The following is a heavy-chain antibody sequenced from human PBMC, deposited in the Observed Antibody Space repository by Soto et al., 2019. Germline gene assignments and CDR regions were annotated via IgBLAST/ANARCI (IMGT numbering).Heavy chain of an antibody. Sequence: QVQLVESGGGVVQPGRSLRLSCAASGFTFSSYAMHWVRQAPGKGLEWVAVISYDGSNKYYADSVKGRFTISRDNSKNTQHLQMNGLRAEDTAVYYCARPLWRDDYNWGYFDLWGRGTLVTVSS. CDR3: ARPLWRDDYNWGYFDL. CDR2: ISYDGSNK. J-gene: IGHJ2*01. V-gene: IGHV3-30-3*01. CDR1: GFTFSSYA. D-gene: IGHD4-4*01.